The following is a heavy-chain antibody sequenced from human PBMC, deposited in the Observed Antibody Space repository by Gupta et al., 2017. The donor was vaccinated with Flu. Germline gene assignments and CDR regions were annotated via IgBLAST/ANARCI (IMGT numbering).Heavy chain of an antibody. CDR3: ARDGSYSGTYIGHYGMDV. CDR2: IKQDGSEK. V-gene: IGHV3-7*01. Sequence: KGLEWVANIKQDGSEKYYVDSVKGRFTISRDNAKKSVYLQMNSLRAEDTAVYYCARDGSYSGTYIGHYGMDVWGQGTTVTVSS. D-gene: IGHD1-26*01. J-gene: IGHJ6*02.